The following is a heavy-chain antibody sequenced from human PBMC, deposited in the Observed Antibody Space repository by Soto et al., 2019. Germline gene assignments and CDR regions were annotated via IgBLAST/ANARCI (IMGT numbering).Heavy chain of an antibody. Sequence: VQLVQSGAEVKKPGSSVKVSCRATGGPFSSYTFTWVRQASGQGLEWMGRIIPVLGLANFAQKFQDRVTITADNSTGTVYMQLKGLISEDTAVYYYARSGWCRASGKWGQGSLVTVSS. J-gene: IGHJ4*01. CDR1: GGPFSSYT. CDR3: ARSGWCRASGK. CDR2: IIPVLGLA. D-gene: IGHD2-8*01. V-gene: IGHV1-69*02.